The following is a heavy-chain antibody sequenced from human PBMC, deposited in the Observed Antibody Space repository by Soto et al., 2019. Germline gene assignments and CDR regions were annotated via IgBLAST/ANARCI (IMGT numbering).Heavy chain of an antibody. V-gene: IGHV2-5*02. CDR1: GFSLSTSGVG. J-gene: IGHJ4*02. D-gene: IGHD3-10*01. CDR3: AHSAALWFGELEYFDY. Sequence: QITLKESGPTLVKPTQTLTLTCTFSGFSLSTSGVGVGWIRQPPGKALEWLALIYCDDDKRYSPSLKSRLTITKDTSKNQVVLTMTNMDPVDTATYYCAHSAALWFGELEYFDYWGQGTLVTVSS. CDR2: IYCDDDK.